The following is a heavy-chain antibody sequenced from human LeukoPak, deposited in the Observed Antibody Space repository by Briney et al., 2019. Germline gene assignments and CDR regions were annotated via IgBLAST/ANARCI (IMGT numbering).Heavy chain of an antibody. CDR2: ISYRGNS. V-gene: IGHV4-39*01. D-gene: IGHD6-13*01. CDR1: GGSISSSAYY. CDR3: ARHVTDIAAAGFGS. J-gene: IGHJ5*02. Sequence: SETLSLTCTVSGGSISSSAYYWGWIRQPPGKGLEWIGSISYRGNSYYNASLKSRVNISVDTARNQFSLKLSSVTAADTAMYYCARHVTDIAAAGFGSWGQGTLVTVSS.